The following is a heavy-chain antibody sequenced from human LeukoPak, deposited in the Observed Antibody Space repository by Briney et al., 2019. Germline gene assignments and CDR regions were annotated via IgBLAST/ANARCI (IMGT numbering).Heavy chain of an antibody. CDR1: GLTVSSNY. CDR3: ARGGYGDGNYYHYGMDV. V-gene: IGHV3-66*01. CDR2: IYSGGST. Sequence: GGSLRLSCAASGLTVSSNYMSWVRQAPGKGLECVSVIYSGGSTYYADSVKGRFTISRDNSKNTLYLQMNSLGVEDTAVYYCARGGYGDGNYYHYGMDVWGQGATVTVSS. J-gene: IGHJ6*02. D-gene: IGHD2-21*02.